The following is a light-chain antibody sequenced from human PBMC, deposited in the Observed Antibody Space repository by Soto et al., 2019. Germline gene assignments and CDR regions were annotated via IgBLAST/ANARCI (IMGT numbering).Light chain of an antibody. V-gene: IGKV4-1*01. CDR1: QSVLYSSNNKNY. CDR2: WAS. Sequence: DIVMTQSPDSLAVFLGERATINCKSSQSVLYSSNNKNYLAWYQQKLGQPPKLLIYWASTRESWVTDRFSGSGSGTDFTPTISSLQAEDVAVYYCQHYYSTPPYTFGQGTKLQIK. CDR3: QHYYSTPPYT. J-gene: IGKJ2*01.